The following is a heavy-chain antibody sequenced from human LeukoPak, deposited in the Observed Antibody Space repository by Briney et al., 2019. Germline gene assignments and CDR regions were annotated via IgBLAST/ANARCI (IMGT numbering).Heavy chain of an antibody. Sequence: SETLSLTCTVSGGSISSYYWSWIRQPPGKGLEWIGFIYYSGSTNYNPSLKSRVTISVDTSKNQFFLNLRSVTAADTAVYYCARYCSGGSCYYNYFDYWGQGTLVTVSS. CDR3: ARYCSGGSCYYNYFDY. V-gene: IGHV4-59*01. D-gene: IGHD2-15*01. CDR2: IYYSGST. CDR1: GGSISSYY. J-gene: IGHJ4*02.